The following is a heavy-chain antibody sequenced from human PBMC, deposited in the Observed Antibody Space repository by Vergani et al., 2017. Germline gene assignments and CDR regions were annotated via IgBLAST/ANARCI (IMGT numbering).Heavy chain of an antibody. V-gene: IGHV4-59*01. D-gene: IGHD1-26*01. CDR2: IYYSGST. CDR3: ASDLGSEWDVVDYYYMDG. Sequence: QVQLQESGPGLVKPSETLSLTCTVSGGSISSYYWSWIRQPPGKGLEWIGYIYYSGSTNYNPSPKSRVTISVDASKNKFSLKLSSVTAADTAVYYCASDLGSEWDVVDYYYMDGWGKGTTVIVSS. CDR1: GGSISSYY. J-gene: IGHJ6*03.